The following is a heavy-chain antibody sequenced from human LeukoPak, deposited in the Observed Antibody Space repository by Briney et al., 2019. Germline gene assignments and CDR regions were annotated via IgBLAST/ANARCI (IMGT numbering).Heavy chain of an antibody. CDR3: ARAPYCSSTSCYRPFDP. Sequence: GASVKVSCKASGYTFTSYGISWVRQAPGQGLEWMGWISAYNGNTNYAQKLQGRVTMTTDTSTSTAYMELRSLRSDDTAVYYCARAPYCSSTSCYRPFDPWGQGTLVTASS. CDR2: ISAYNGNT. D-gene: IGHD2-2*01. CDR1: GYTFTSYG. V-gene: IGHV1-18*01. J-gene: IGHJ5*02.